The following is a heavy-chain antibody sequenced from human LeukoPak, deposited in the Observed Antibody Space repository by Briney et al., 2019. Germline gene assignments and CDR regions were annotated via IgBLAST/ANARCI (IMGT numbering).Heavy chain of an antibody. J-gene: IGHJ3*01. D-gene: IGHD2-2*01. CDR1: GFTFSSYA. Sequence: PGGSLRLSCAASGFTFSSYAMSWVRQAPGKGLVWVARIKSDGSSTGYADSVKGRFTNSRDNAKNTLYLQMNSLRDEDTAVYYCARGDAHGFDFWGQGTMVTVSS. V-gene: IGHV3-74*01. CDR3: ARGDAHGFDF. CDR2: IKSDGSST.